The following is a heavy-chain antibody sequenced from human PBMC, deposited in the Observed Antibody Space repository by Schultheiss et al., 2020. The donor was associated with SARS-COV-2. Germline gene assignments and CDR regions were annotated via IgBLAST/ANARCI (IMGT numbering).Heavy chain of an antibody. D-gene: IGHD4-17*01. CDR1: GGSISSYY. Sequence: SQTLSLTCTVSGGSISSYYWSWIRQPPGKGLEWIGEINHSGSTNYNTSLKSRVTISVDTSKNQFSLKLSSVTAADTAVYYCARDLTYGDYGMDVWGQGTTVTVSS. V-gene: IGHV4-59*12. CDR3: ARDLTYGDYGMDV. J-gene: IGHJ6*02. CDR2: INHSGST.